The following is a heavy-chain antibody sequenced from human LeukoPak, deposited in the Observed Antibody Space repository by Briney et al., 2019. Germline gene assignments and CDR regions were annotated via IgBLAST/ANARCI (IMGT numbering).Heavy chain of an antibody. CDR3: ARVVRDGSIDY. CDR1: GGSISSYY. V-gene: IGHV4-59*01. D-gene: IGHD5-24*01. CDR2: IYYSGST. J-gene: IGHJ4*02. Sequence: PSETLSLTCTVSGGSISSYYWSWIRQPPGKGLEWIGYIYYSGSTNYNPSLKSRVTISVDTSKNQFSLKLSSVTAADTAVYYCARVVRDGSIDYWGQGTLVTVSS.